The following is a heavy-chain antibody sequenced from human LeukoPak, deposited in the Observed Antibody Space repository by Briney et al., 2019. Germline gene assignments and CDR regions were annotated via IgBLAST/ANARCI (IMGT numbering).Heavy chain of an antibody. Sequence: SVTLSLTCTVSGGSISSSYYYWGWIHQPPGKGLEWIGSIYYSGSTYYNPSLKSRLTISVDTSENQFSLRLSSVTAEDTAVYYCARNIPYYGSGSHFDYWGQGTLVTVSS. CDR2: IYYSGST. CDR1: GGSISSSYYY. V-gene: IGHV4-39*01. D-gene: IGHD3-10*01. J-gene: IGHJ4*02. CDR3: ARNIPYYGSGSHFDY.